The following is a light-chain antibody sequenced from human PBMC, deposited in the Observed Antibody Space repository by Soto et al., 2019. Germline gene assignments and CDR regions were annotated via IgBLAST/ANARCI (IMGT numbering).Light chain of an antibody. Sequence: EIGLTQSPGILSLSPGERATLSCRASQTLSTNSLAWYQQRPGQTPRLLIYAASTRNTDIPDRFNGSGSGTDFALTISRLEPEDFALYYCQQYDASPLTFGPGTKVDIK. J-gene: IGKJ3*01. CDR1: QTLSTNS. CDR2: AAS. CDR3: QQYDASPLT. V-gene: IGKV3-20*01.